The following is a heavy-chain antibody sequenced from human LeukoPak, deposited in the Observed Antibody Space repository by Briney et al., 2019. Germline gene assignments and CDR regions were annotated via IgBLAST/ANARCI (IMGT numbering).Heavy chain of an antibody. CDR1: GGSISSSSYY. CDR3: ARRTRLVVTYFDY. CDR2: IYYSGST. D-gene: IGHD3-22*01. J-gene: IGHJ4*02. V-gene: IGHV4-39*01. Sequence: SETLSLTCTVSGGSISSSSYYWGWIRQPPGKGLEWIGSIYYSGSTYYNPSLKSRVTISVDTSKNQFSLKLSSVTAADTAVYYCARRTRLVVTYFDYWGQGTLVTVSS.